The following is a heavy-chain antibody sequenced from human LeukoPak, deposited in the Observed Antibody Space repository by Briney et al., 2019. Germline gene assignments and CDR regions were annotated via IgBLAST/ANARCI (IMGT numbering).Heavy chain of an antibody. D-gene: IGHD3-10*01. CDR1: GGSIRSRHYY. J-gene: IGHJ4*02. CDR2: IYGSGST. Sequence: SETLSLPCTVSGGSIRSRHYYWGWIRRPPGKGLEWIGSIYGSGSTYYNPSLKSRLTISVDTSKNQFSPKLNSVTAADTAVYYCARHYGRWGQGTLVTVSS. V-gene: IGHV4-39*01. CDR3: ARHYGR.